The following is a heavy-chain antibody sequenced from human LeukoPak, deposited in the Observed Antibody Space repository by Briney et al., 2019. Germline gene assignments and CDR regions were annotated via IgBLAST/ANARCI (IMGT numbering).Heavy chain of an antibody. CDR2: ISGSGGGT. CDR3: ARVSSGSYSHYFDY. V-gene: IGHV3-23*01. CDR1: GFTFSSYG. J-gene: IGHJ4*02. Sequence: GGSLRLSCAASGFTFSSYGLNWVRQAPGKGLEWVSGISGSGGGTYYGDSVKGRFTISRDNSKNTLYLQMNSLRAEGTALYYCARVSSGSYSHYFDYWGQGTLVTVSS. D-gene: IGHD1-26*01.